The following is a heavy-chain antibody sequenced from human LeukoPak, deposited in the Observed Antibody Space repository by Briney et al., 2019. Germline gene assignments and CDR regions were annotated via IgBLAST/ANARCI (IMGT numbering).Heavy chain of an antibody. CDR1: GGSFSGYY. J-gene: IGHJ4*02. D-gene: IGHD5-24*01. V-gene: IGHV4-34*01. Sequence: SETLSLTCAVYGGSFSGYYWSWIRQPPGKGLEWIGEINHSGSTNYNPSPKSRVTISVDTSKNQFSLKLSSVTAADTAVYYCASGGGMATRYYFDYWGQGTLVTVSS. CDR2: INHSGST. CDR3: ASGGGMATRYYFDY.